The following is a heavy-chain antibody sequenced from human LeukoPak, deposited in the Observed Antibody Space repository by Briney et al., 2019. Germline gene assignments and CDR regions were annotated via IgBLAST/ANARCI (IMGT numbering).Heavy chain of an antibody. D-gene: IGHD6-13*01. CDR1: GGSISSGSYY. J-gene: IGHJ3*02. CDR2: IYTSGST. CDR3: ARVGGAAAFRAFDI. V-gene: IGHV4-61*02. Sequence: SETLSLTCTVSGGSISSGSYYWSWIRQPAGKGLEWIGCIYTSGSTNYNPSLKSRVTISVDTSKNQFSLKLSSVTAADTAVYYCARVGGAAAFRAFDIWGQGTMITVSS.